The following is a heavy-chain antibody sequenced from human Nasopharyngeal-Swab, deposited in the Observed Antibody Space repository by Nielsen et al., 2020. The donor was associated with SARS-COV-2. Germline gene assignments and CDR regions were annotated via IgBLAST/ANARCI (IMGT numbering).Heavy chain of an antibody. CDR3: ATSGVTVGFLESYYFDY. CDR2: FDPEDGET. V-gene: IGHV1-24*01. CDR1: GYTLTELS. J-gene: IGHJ4*02. D-gene: IGHD3-3*02. Sequence: ASAKVSCKVPGYTLTELSMHWARQAPGKGLEWMGGFDPEDGETIYAQKFQGRVTMTEDTSTDTAYMELSSLRSEDTAVYYCATSGVTVGFLESYYFDYWGQGTLVTVSS.